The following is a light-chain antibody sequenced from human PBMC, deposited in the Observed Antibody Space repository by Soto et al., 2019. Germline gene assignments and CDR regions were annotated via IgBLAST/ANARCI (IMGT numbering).Light chain of an antibody. CDR2: GAS. J-gene: IGKJ4*01. Sequence: EILITHSPSTLSVSPGETVTFSCRASRSVSNRLAWYQHKPGQAPRLLISGASNGATGIPPKFSGSGSGTEFTLTVDSLQSDDIAVYYCQQYYNWPVTFGGGTKVDI. CDR3: QQYYNWPVT. V-gene: IGKV3-15*01. CDR1: RSVSNR.